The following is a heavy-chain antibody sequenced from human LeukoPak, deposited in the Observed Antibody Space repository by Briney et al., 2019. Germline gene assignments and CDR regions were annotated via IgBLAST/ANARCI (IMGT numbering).Heavy chain of an antibody. CDR1: GGSISSGGYY. CDR2: IYYRGST. Sequence: SQTLSLTCTVSGGSISSGGYYWSWIRQHPGKGVEWIGYIYYRGSTYYIPSLKSRVTISVDTSKNQFSLKLSSVTAADTAVYYCARTKSVPAASIGIDPWGQGTPVTVSS. V-gene: IGHV4-31*03. J-gene: IGHJ5*02. CDR3: ARTKSVPAASIGIDP. D-gene: IGHD2-2*01.